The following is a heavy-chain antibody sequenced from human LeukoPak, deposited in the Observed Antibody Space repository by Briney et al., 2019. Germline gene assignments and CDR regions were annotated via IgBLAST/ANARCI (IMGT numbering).Heavy chain of an antibody. CDR1: GFTFSSYW. J-gene: IGHJ5*02. D-gene: IGHD6-25*01. CDR3: AREMAIAAAGISWFAP. V-gene: IGHV3-7*01. Sequence: GGSLRLSCAASGFTFSSYWMTWVRQAPGKGLEWVANIKQDGSEKYYVDFVKGRFTISRDNAKKSLYLQMNSLRADDTAVYYCAREMAIAAAGISWFAPWGQGTLVTVSS. CDR2: IKQDGSEK.